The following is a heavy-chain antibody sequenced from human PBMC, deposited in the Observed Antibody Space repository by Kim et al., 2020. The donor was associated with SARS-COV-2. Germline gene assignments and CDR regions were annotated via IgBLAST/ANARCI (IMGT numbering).Heavy chain of an antibody. J-gene: IGHJ4*01. V-gene: IGHV3-30*18. CDR1: GFTFSSYG. CDR3: AKDGPASSGWSYYFDY. D-gene: IGHD6-19*01. CDR2: ISYDGSNK. Sequence: GGSLRLSCAASGFTFSSYGMHWVRQAPGKGLEWVAVISYDGSNKYYADSVKGRFTISRDNSKNTLYLQMNSLRAEDTAVYYCAKDGPASSGWSYYFDYWG.